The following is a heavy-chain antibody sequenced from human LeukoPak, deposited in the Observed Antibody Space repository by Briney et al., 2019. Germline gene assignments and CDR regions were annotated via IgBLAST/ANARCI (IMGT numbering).Heavy chain of an antibody. Sequence: SETLSLTCTVSGDSISSSSYYWGWIRQPPGKGLEWIGSIFHSGSTYYNPSLKSRVTISVDTSKNQFSLKLTSVTAADTAVYYCARSWFSTAPADYWGQGTLVTVSS. CDR1: GDSISSSSYY. D-gene: IGHD6-13*01. J-gene: IGHJ4*02. V-gene: IGHV4-39*01. CDR3: ARSWFSTAPADY. CDR2: IFHSGST.